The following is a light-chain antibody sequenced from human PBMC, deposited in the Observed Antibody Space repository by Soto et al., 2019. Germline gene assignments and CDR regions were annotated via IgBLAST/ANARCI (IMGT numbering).Light chain of an antibody. CDR2: KAS. CDR1: QTISSW. V-gene: IGKV1-5*03. CDR3: QQSYGTPPT. Sequence: DIQMTQSPSTLSASVGDRVTITCRASQTISSWLAWYQQKPGKAPKLLIYKASSLESGVPSRFSGSGSGTDFTLTISSLQPEDFATYYCQQSYGTPPTFGQGTRLEIK. J-gene: IGKJ5*01.